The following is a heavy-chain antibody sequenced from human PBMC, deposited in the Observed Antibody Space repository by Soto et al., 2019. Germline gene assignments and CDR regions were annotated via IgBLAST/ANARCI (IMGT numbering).Heavy chain of an antibody. CDR2: IIPIFGTA. V-gene: IGHV1-69*06. Sequence: ASVKVSCKASGGTFSSYAISWVRQAPGQGLEWMGGIIPIFGTANYAQKFQGRVTITADKSTSTAYMELSSLRSEDTAVYYCARERSNHDAFDIWGQGTMVTVSS. J-gene: IGHJ3*02. CDR1: GGTFSSYA. CDR3: ARERSNHDAFDI. D-gene: IGHD4-4*01.